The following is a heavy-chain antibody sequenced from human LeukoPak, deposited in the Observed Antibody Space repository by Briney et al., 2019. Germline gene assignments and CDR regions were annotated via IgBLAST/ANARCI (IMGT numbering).Heavy chain of an antibody. V-gene: IGHV1-3*01. CDR1: GYTLTSYA. Sequence: ASVKVSCKASGYTLTSYAMHWVRQAPGQRLEWMGWINAGNGNTKYSQKFQGRVTITRDTSASTAYMELSSLRSEDTAVYYCARVGSIAVAGDYWGQGTLVTVSS. CDR3: ARVGSIAVAGDY. D-gene: IGHD6-19*01. J-gene: IGHJ4*02. CDR2: INAGNGNT.